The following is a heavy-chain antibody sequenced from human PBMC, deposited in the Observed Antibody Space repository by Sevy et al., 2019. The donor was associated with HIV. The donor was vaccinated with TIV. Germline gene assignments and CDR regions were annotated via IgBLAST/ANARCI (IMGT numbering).Heavy chain of an antibody. CDR1: GYSFTSYW. J-gene: IGHJ3*02. V-gene: IGHV5-51*01. Sequence: VESLKISCKGSGYSFTSYWIGWVRQMPGKGLESMGIIYPGHSDTRHSPSFQGQVTISADRSISTAYLQWSSLKASDTDMNYCARPQLGATWSRPRDAFDIWGQGTMVTVSS. CDR3: ARPQLGATWSRPRDAFDI. D-gene: IGHD1-26*01. CDR2: IYPGHSDT.